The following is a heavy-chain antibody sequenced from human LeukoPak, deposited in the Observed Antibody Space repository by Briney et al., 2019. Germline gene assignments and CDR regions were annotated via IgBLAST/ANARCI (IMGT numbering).Heavy chain of an antibody. CDR2: INHSGST. Sequence: SETLSLTCTISGASINTGAFYWSWIRQPPGKGLEWIGEINHSGSTNYNPSLKSRVTISVDTSKNQFSLKLSSVTAADTAVYYCAREDSSAIDYWGQGTLVTVSS. CDR3: AREDSSAIDY. J-gene: IGHJ4*02. CDR1: GASINTGAFY. D-gene: IGHD6-25*01. V-gene: IGHV4-34*01.